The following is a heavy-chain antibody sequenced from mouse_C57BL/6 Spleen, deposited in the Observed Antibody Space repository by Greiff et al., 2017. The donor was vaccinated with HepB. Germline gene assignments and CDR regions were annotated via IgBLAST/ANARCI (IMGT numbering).Heavy chain of an antibody. CDR2: IYPGSGST. J-gene: IGHJ2*01. V-gene: IGHV1-55*01. D-gene: IGHD1-3*01. Sequence: QVHVKQPGAELVKPGASVKMSCKASGYTFTSYWITWVKQRPGQGLEWIGDIYPGSGSTNYNEKFKSKATLTVDTSSSTAYMQLSSLTSEDSAVYYCARGVAQALFDYWGQGTTLTVSS. CDR1: GYTFTSYW. CDR3: ARGVAQALFDY.